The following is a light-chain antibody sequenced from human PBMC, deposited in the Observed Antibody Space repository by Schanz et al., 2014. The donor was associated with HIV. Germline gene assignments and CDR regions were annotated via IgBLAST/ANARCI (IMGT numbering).Light chain of an antibody. V-gene: IGLV2-14*03. CDR3: SSYTSSSTLV. J-gene: IGLJ2*01. CDR2: DVS. CDR1: SSDVGGYNY. Sequence: QSALTQPASVSGSPGQSITISCTGSSSDVGGYNYVSWYQHYPGKAPTLIIYDVSDRPSGVSNRFSGSKSGNTASLTISGLQAEDEADYYCSSYTSSSTLVFGGGTKLTVL.